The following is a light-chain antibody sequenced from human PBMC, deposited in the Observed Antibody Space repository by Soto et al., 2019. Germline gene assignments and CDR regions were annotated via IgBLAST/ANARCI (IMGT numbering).Light chain of an antibody. Sequence: EIVLTQSPGTLSLSPGERAILSCRASQSVSSYLAWYQQKPGQATSLLIYDASTRATGIPARFSGSGSGTDFTITISSLEPEDFAVYYCQQRTNWSFGQGTKVDIK. CDR2: DAS. V-gene: IGKV3-11*01. J-gene: IGKJ1*01. CDR1: QSVSSY. CDR3: QQRTNWS.